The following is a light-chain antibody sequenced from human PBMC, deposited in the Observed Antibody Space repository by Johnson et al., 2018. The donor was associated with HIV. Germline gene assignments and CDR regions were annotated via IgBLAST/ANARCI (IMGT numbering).Light chain of an antibody. J-gene: IGLJ1*01. CDR3: ETWDSSLSGV. V-gene: IGLV1-51*01. CDR1: DSNIGNNY. CDR2: DND. Sequence: QPVLTQPPSVSAAPGQKVTISCFGSDSNIGNNYVSWYQQVPGTAPKLLIYDNDKRPSGIPDRFSGSKSGTSATLGITGLQTGDEADYYCETWDSSLSGVFGTGTKVTVL.